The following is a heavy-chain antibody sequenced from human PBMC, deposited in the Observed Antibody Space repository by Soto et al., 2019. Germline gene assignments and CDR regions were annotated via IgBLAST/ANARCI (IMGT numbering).Heavy chain of an antibody. CDR1: AFTFSSYA. CDR3: AKGRASDCPGCTQDY. J-gene: IGHJ4*02. Sequence: EVQLLESGGGLAQPGGSLRLSCAASAFTFSSYAMSWVRQAPGKGLEWVSAVSGSGDSTYYADSVKGRFTISRDNCRNTLDLQMNSVRVEDTAVYYCAKGRASDCPGCTQDYWGQGTLVTVSS. D-gene: IGHD2-21*02. CDR2: VSGSGDST. V-gene: IGHV3-23*01.